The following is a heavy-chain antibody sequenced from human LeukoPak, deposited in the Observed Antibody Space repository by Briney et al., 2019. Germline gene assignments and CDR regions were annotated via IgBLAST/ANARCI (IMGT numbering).Heavy chain of an antibody. D-gene: IGHD3-3*01. CDR2: IYSGGST. CDR3: AKLSGITIFGVVITNPNFDY. V-gene: IGHV3-53*01. J-gene: IGHJ4*02. Sequence: GGSLRLSCAASGFTVSSNYMSWVRQAPGKGLEWVSVIYSGGSTYYADSVKGRFTISRDNSKSTLYIQMNSLRAEDTAVYYCAKLSGITIFGVVITNPNFDYWGQGTLVTVSS. CDR1: GFTVSSNY.